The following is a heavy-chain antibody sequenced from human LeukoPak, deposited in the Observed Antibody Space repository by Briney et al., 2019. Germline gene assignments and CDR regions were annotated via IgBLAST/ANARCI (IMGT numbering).Heavy chain of an antibody. CDR1: GYSISSGYY. J-gene: IGHJ6*03. V-gene: IGHV4-38-2*02. D-gene: IGHD3-22*01. CDR2: IYHSGST. Sequence: PPETLSLTCTVSGYSISSGYYWGWIRQPPGKGLEWIGSIYHSGSTYYNPSLKSRVTISVDTSKNQFSLKLSSVTAADTAVYYCARDNGSGYLYYYYMDVWGKGTTVTVSS. CDR3: ARDNGSGYLYYYYMDV.